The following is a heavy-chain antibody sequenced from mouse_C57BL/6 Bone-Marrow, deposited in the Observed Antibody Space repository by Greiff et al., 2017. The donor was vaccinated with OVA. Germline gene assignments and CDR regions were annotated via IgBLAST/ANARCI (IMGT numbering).Heavy chain of an antibody. CDR3: ATGFDY. CDR1: GYAFSSSW. CDR2: IYPGDGDT. Sequence: VQLQQSGPELVKPGASVKISCKASGYAFSSSWMNWVKQRPGKGLEWIGRIYPGDGDTNYNGKFKGKATLTADKSSSTAYMQLSSLTSEYSAVYFCATGFDYWGQGTTLTVSS. J-gene: IGHJ2*01. V-gene: IGHV1-82*01.